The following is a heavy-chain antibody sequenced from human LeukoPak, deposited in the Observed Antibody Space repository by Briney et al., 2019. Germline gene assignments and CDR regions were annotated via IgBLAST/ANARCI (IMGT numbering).Heavy chain of an antibody. Sequence: GGTLRLSCAASGFTFSSYGMIWVRQAPGKGLEWVSGISGSGGSTYLADSVKGRFTISRDNSKNTLYLQMNSLRAEDTAVYYCARDSISSSWYYFDYWGQGTLVTVSS. J-gene: IGHJ4*02. D-gene: IGHD6-13*01. CDR3: ARDSISSSWYYFDY. CDR1: GFTFSSYG. V-gene: IGHV3-23*01. CDR2: ISGSGGST.